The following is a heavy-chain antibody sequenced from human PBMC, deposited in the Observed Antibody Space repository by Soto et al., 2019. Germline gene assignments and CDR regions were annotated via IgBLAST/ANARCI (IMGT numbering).Heavy chain of an antibody. J-gene: IGHJ2*01. CDR1: GGSISSSSYY. Sequence: QLQLQESGPGLVKPSETLSLTCTVSGGSISSSSYYWGWIRQPPGKGLEWIGSIYYSGSTYYNPSLKSRVTLSAHPSKNPFPLNLSPLPAAHTAVYYCASIHYGYSRVGSCYYWSFALWGRGTLVTVSS. CDR2: IYYSGST. CDR3: ASIHYGYSRVGSCYYWSFAL. V-gene: IGHV4-39*01. D-gene: IGHD2-15*01.